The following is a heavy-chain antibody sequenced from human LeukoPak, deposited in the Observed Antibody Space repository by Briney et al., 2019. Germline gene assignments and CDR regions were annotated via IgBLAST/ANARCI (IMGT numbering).Heavy chain of an antibody. CDR2: INHSGST. CDR1: GGSFSGYY. CDR3: ARRRYSGYDV. Sequence: SETLSLTCAVYGGSFSGYYWSWIRQPPGKGLEWIGEINHSGSTNYNPSLKSRVTISVDTSKNKFSLKLSSVTAADTAVYYCARRRYSGYDVWGQGTLVTVSS. D-gene: IGHD5-12*01. V-gene: IGHV4-34*01. J-gene: IGHJ4*02.